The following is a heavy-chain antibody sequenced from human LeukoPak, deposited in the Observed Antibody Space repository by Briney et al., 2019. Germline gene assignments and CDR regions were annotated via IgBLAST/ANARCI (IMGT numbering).Heavy chain of an antibody. V-gene: IGHV1-8*01. CDR2: MNPNSGNT. D-gene: IGHD2-2*01. Sequence: ASVKVSCKASGYTFTSYDINWVRQATGQGLEWMGWMNPNSGNTGYAQKFQGRVTMTRNTSISTAYMELSSLRSEDTAVYYCARAGVCVVVPAAAYYYYYYMDVWGKGTTVTVSS. CDR3: ARAGVCVVVPAAAYYYYYYMDV. J-gene: IGHJ6*03. CDR1: GYTFTSYD.